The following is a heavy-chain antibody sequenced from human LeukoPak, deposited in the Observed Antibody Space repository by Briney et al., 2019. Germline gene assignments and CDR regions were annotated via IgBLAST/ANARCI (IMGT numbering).Heavy chain of an antibody. D-gene: IGHD5-12*01. J-gene: IGHJ4*02. CDR1: GFTFSSYG. CDR2: ISYDGRNK. Sequence: TGGSLRLSCAASGFTFSSYGMHWVRQAPGKGLEWVAAISYDGRNKEYVDSVKGRFTIPRDNSKNTLYLQMNSLRAEDTAVYYCAKDRGYSHGFEYWGQGTLVTVSS. CDR3: AKDRGYSHGFEY. V-gene: IGHV3-30*18.